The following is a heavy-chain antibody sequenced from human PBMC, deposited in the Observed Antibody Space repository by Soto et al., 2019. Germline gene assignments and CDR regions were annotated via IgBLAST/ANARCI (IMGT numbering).Heavy chain of an antibody. CDR3: ARVGHQLEPALFDP. D-gene: IGHD6-13*01. CDR2: IYHSGST. Sequence: PSEILSLTCAVSGYSISSGYYWGWIRQPPGKGLEWIGSIYHSGSTYYNPSLKSRVTISADTSKNQFSLKLSSVTAADTAVYYCARVGHQLEPALFDPWGQGTLVTVSS. J-gene: IGHJ5*02. CDR1: GYSISSGYY. V-gene: IGHV4-38-2*01.